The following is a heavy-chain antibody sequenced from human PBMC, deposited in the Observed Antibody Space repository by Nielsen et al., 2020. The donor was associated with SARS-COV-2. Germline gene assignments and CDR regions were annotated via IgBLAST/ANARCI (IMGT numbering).Heavy chain of an antibody. CDR1: GFTFSDYY. V-gene: IGHV3-11*01. CDR2: ISSSGSTI. J-gene: IGHJ6*02. Sequence: GESLKISCAASGFTFSDYYMSWIRQAPGKGLEWVSYISSSGSTIYYADSVKGRFTISRDNAKNSLYLQMNSLKTEDTAVYYCTTVRNYDFWSGRHYYYGMDVWGQGTTVTVSS. D-gene: IGHD3-3*01. CDR3: TTVRNYDFWSGRHYYYGMDV.